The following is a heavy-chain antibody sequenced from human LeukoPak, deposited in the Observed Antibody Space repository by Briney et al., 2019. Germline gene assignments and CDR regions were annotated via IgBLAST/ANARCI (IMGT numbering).Heavy chain of an antibody. CDR3: ASYSGSYSSDFDY. CDR2: INPNSGGT. CDR1: GYTFTDYY. D-gene: IGHD1-26*01. J-gene: IGHJ4*02. Sequence: ASVTVSFTASGYTFTDYYMHWVRQAPGQGLEWMGWINPNSGGTNYAQKFQGRVTMTRDTSISTAYMELSRLRSDDTAVYYCASYSGSYSSDFDYWGQGTLVTVSS. V-gene: IGHV1-2*02.